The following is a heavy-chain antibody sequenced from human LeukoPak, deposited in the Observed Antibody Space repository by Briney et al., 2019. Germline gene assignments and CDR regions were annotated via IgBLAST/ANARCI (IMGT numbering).Heavy chain of an antibody. D-gene: IGHD2-21*02. V-gene: IGHV4-4*02. J-gene: IGHJ2*01. CDR2: IYHSGST. CDR3: ARVPPLGVTAAGVYWYFDL. Sequence: SETLSLTCAVSGGSISSSNWWSWVRQPPGKGLEWIGEIYHSGSTNYNPSLKSRVTISVNKSKNQFSLKLSSVTAADTAVYYCARVPPLGVTAAGVYWYFDLWGRGTLVTVSS. CDR1: GGSISSSNW.